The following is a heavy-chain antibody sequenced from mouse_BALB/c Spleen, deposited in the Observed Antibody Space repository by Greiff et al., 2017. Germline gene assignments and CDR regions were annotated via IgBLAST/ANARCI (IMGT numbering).Heavy chain of an antibody. CDR2: INPYYGST. D-gene: IGHD3-1*01. Sequence: EVQLVESGPELVKPGASVKISCKASGYSFTDYIMLWVKQSHGKSLEWIGNINPYYGSTSYNLKFKGKATLTVDKSSSTAYMQLNSLTSEDSAVYYCARREPTRGYFDYWGQGTTLTVSS. CDR1: GYSFTDYI. V-gene: IGHV1-39*01. CDR3: ARREPTRGYFDY. J-gene: IGHJ2*01.